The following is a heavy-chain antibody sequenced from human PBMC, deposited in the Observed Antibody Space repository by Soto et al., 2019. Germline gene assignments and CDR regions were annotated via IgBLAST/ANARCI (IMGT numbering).Heavy chain of an antibody. V-gene: IGHV1-18*01. CDR1: GYTFISYG. J-gene: IGHJ4*02. CDR2: ISPYNGKT. D-gene: IGHD6-13*01. Sequence: QVQLVQSGAEVKKTGASVEVSCKASGYTFISYGISWVRQAPGQGLEWVGWISPYNGKTNYAQKCQGRVTLTTETSTSTAYLDLRSLRSDDTAVYYCARGGFSTSWLGLLGTGAHGVEIDYWGQGTLVTVSS. CDR3: ARGGFSTSWLGLLGTGAHGVEIDY.